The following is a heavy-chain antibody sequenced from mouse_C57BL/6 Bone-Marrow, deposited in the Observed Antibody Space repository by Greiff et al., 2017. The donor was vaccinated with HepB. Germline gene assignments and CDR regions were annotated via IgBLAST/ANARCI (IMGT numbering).Heavy chain of an antibody. Sequence: EVQLKESGGDLVKPGGSLKLSCAASGFTFSSYGMSWVRQTPDKRLEWVATISSGGSYTYYPDSVKGRFTISRDNAKNTLYLQMSSLKSEDTAMYYCASFAYWGQGTLVTVSA. J-gene: IGHJ3*01. CDR2: ISSGGSYT. V-gene: IGHV5-6*01. CDR1: GFTFSSYG. CDR3: ASFAY.